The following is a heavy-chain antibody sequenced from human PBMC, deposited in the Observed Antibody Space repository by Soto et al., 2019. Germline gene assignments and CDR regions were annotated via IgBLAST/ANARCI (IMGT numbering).Heavy chain of an antibody. Sequence: GGSLRLSCAASGFTFSSYSMNWVRQAPGKGLEWVSYISSSSSTIYYADSVKGRFTISRDNAKNSLYLQMNSLRAEDTAVYYCARVDIVVVPAAMDVSYYYYYMDVWGKGTTVTVSS. CDR1: GFTFSSYS. CDR3: ARVDIVVVPAAMDVSYYYYYMDV. D-gene: IGHD2-2*03. J-gene: IGHJ6*03. CDR2: ISSSSSTI. V-gene: IGHV3-48*01.